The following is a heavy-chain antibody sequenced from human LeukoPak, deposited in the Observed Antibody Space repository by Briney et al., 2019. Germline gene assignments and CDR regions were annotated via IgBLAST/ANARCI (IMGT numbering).Heavy chain of an antibody. CDR3: ARGFLVGNNAA. Sequence: GGSLRLSCVVSGFTVSNIYMTWVRQAPGKGLEWVSAIHGAGNTHHANSVKDRFSTSRDNSKNTVYLQMNSLRAEDTAVYYCARGFLVGNNAAWGQGTLVTISS. J-gene: IGHJ5*02. V-gene: IGHV3-66*01. D-gene: IGHD1-26*01. CDR2: IHGAGNT. CDR1: GFTVSNIY.